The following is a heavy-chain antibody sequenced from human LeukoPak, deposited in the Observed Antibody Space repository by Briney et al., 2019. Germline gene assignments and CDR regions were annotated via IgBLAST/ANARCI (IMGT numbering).Heavy chain of an antibody. CDR1: GYSFTSYW. V-gene: IGHV5-51*01. CDR3: ARVGIVGATRSIYIDY. D-gene: IGHD1-26*01. Sequence: KGGESLKISCKGSGYSFTSYWIGWVRQMPGKGLEWMGIIYPGDSDTRYSPSFQGQVAISADKSISTAYLQWSSLKASDTAMYYCARVGIVGATRSIYIDYWGQGTLVIVSS. CDR2: IYPGDSDT. J-gene: IGHJ4*02.